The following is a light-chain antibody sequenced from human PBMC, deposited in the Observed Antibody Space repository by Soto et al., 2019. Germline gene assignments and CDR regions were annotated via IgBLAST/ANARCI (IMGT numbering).Light chain of an antibody. CDR3: SSHTSGDTRV. Sequence: QPVLTQPASVSGSPGQSIAISCTGTSRDVGGYDYVSWYQQHPDKAPKLIIYEVTKRPSGVSNRFSGSKSGNTASLTISGLQPDDEADYYCSSHTSGDTRVFGSGTKLTVL. CDR1: SRDVGGYDY. V-gene: IGLV2-14*01. CDR2: EVT. J-gene: IGLJ1*01.